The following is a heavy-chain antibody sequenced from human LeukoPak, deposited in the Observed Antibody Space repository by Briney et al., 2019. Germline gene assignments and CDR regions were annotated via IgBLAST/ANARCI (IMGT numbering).Heavy chain of an antibody. J-gene: IGHJ2*01. V-gene: IGHV1-69*05. CDR2: IIPIFGTA. Sequence: SVKVSCKASGGTFSSYAISWVGQAPGQGPEWMGGIIPIFGTANYAQKFQGRVTITTDESTSTAYMELSSLRSEDTAVYYCASITIFGVGPRSYWYFDLWGRGTLVTVSS. CDR1: GGTFSSYA. D-gene: IGHD3-3*01. CDR3: ASITIFGVGPRSYWYFDL.